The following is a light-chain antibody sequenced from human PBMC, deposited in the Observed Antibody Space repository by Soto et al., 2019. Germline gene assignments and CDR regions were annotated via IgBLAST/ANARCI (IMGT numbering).Light chain of an antibody. J-gene: IGKJ1*01. Sequence: IVLTQSPGTLSLSPGQRATLSCRASQTGSNSYLAWYQQKSGQAPRLLIYGVSNRATGIPDRFSGSGSGTDYIVTISSLQSEDFAVYYCQQYNNWPPWTFGQGTKVDIK. CDR3: QQYNNWPPWT. CDR1: QTGSNSY. V-gene: IGKV3-20*01. CDR2: GVS.